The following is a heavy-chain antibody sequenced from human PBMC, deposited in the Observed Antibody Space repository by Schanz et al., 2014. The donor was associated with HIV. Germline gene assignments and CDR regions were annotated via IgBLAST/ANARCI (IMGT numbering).Heavy chain of an antibody. CDR2: INPANGVT. CDR3: ARKMSISNQWLRALYSNYGMDV. D-gene: IGHD5-12*01. Sequence: QVQLVQSGAEVKRPGASLKVSCKASGYPFLDYYIHWMRQAPGQGLEWMGWINPANGVTKYAQKFRDRVTLTRDTSISTLYMELTSLRSDDTAVYYCARKMSISNQWLRALYSNYGMDVWGQGTTVTVSS. J-gene: IGHJ6*02. V-gene: IGHV1-2*02. CDR1: GYPFLDYY.